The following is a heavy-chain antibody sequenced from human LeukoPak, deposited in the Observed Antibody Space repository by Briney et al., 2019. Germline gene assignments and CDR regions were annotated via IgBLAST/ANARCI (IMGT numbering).Heavy chain of an antibody. CDR1: GYTFTSYD. D-gene: IGHD6-19*01. J-gene: IGHJ5*02. Sequence: ASVKVSCKASGYTFTSYDINWVRQATGQGLEWMGWMNPNSGNTGYAQKFQGRVTMTRNTSISTAYMELSSLRSEDTAVHYCARDQYSSGWYGYNWFDPWGQGTLVTVSS. V-gene: IGHV1-8*01. CDR2: MNPNSGNT. CDR3: ARDQYSSGWYGYNWFDP.